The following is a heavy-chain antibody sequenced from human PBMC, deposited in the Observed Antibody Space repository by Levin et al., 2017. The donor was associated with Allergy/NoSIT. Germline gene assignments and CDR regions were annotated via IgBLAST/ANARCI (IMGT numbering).Heavy chain of an antibody. Sequence: SETLSLTCIVSGGSISSSSYYWGWIRQPPGTGLEWIGSISYSGNTYYNPSLKSRVTISVDTSKNQFSLKLSSVTAADTAVYYCARHKGIAARDYYYYYYMDVWGKGTTVTVSS. CDR2: ISYSGNT. J-gene: IGHJ6*03. CDR3: ARHKGIAARDYYYYYYMDV. CDR1: GGSISSSSYY. V-gene: IGHV4-39*01. D-gene: IGHD6-6*01.